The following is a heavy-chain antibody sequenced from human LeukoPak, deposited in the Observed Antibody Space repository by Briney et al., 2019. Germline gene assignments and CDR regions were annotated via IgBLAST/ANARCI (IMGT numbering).Heavy chain of an antibody. CDR2: MKEDGSDE. CDR3: VVGGAGGGYFPN. V-gene: IGHV3-7*01. D-gene: IGHD3-16*01. J-gene: IGHJ1*01. CDR1: EFGFSSST. Sequence: GGSLRLSCAPHEFGFSSSTMSWVRQAAGKGLEWVAKMKEDGSDEEYVDAVKGRFTISRDNAKNSLYLQMNSLRPEDTAVYFCVVGGAGGGYFPNWGQGSLVIVSS.